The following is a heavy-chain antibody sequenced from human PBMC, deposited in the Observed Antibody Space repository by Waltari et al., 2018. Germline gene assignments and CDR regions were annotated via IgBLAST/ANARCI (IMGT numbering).Heavy chain of an antibody. V-gene: IGHV5-51*01. J-gene: IGHJ4*02. Sequence: EVQLVQSGAEVKKPGESLKISCKGSGYSFTDYWIGWVRQMPGTGLEWMGIINPIYSDTRYSPSFQGQVTLSVDNSISTAYLQWSSRKASDTGMFYCARQGAGPSIDYWGQGTLVTVSS. D-gene: IGHD3-16*01. CDR3: ARQGAGPSIDY. CDR2: INPIYSDT. CDR1: GYSFTDYW.